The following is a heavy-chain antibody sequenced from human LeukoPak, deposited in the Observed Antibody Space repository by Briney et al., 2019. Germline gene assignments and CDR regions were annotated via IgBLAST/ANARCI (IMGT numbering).Heavy chain of an antibody. CDR2: ISSASSTI. CDR1: GFTFSSYS. Sequence: PGGSLRLSCAASGFTFSSYSMNWVRQAPGKGLEWVSYISSASSTIYYADSVKGRFTISRDNAKNSLYLQMNSLRDEDTAVYYCARGSRTIELGDDYWGQGTLVTVSS. CDR3: ARGSRTIELGDDY. J-gene: IGHJ4*02. V-gene: IGHV3-48*02. D-gene: IGHD5-24*01.